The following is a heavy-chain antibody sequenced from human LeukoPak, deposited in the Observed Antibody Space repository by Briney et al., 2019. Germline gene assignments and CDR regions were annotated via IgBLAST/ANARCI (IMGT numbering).Heavy chain of an antibody. D-gene: IGHD3-9*01. CDR3: ARAPYDILTGYYQEYYYYYYMDV. CDR1: GGSFSGYY. V-gene: IGHV4-34*01. CDR2: INHSGST. Sequence: PSETLSLTCAVYGGSFSGYYWSWIRQPPGKGLEWIGEINHSGSTNYNPSLKSRVTISVDTSKNQFSLKLSSVTAADTAVYYCARAPYDILTGYYQEYYYYYYMDVWGKGTTVTVSS. J-gene: IGHJ6*03.